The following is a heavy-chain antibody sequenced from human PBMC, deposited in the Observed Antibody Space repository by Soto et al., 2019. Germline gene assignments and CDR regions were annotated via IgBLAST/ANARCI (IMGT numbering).Heavy chain of an antibody. J-gene: IGHJ6*03. V-gene: IGHV3-9*01. Sequence: GGSLRLSCAASGFTFDDYAMHWVRQAPGKGLEWVSGISWNSGSIGYADSVKGRFTISRDNAKNSLYLQMNSLRAEDTALYYCAKDISGDVAAAGVNYYYYYYMDVWGKGTTVTVSS. CDR1: GFTFDDYA. CDR3: AKDISGDVAAAGVNYYYYYYMDV. D-gene: IGHD6-13*01. CDR2: ISWNSGSI.